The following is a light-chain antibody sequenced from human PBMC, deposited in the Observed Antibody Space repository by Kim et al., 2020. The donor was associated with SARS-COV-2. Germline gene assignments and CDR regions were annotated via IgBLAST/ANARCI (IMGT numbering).Light chain of an antibody. J-gene: IGLJ3*02. Sequence: VSISGSXISFXXVIXCLXGXRQXPXSAPKLLXYXNSQRPSGVPYRXSGSKSGTSASLAISGLRSEDXADYYCATWDDSLSGWVFGGGTQLTVL. CDR1: SFXXVIXC. V-gene: IGLV1-47*02. CDR3: ATWDDSLSGWV. CDR2: XNS.